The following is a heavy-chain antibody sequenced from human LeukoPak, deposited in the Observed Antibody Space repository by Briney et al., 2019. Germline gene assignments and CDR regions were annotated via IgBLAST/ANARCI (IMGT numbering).Heavy chain of an antibody. Sequence: AGSLRLSCAASGFTFSSYSMNWVRQAPGKGLEWVSSISSSSSYLYYADSVKGRFTISRDNAKNSLYLQMNSLRAEDTAVYYCASETTPVDTAMVPENYWGQGALVTVSS. J-gene: IGHJ4*02. CDR3: ASETTPVDTAMVPENY. D-gene: IGHD5-18*01. V-gene: IGHV3-21*01. CDR1: GFTFSSYS. CDR2: ISSSSSYL.